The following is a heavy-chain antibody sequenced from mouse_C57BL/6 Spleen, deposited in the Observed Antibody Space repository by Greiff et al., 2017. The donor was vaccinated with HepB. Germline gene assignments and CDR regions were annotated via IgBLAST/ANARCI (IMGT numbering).Heavy chain of an antibody. Sequence: VKLQQPGAELVRPGSSVKLSCKASGYTFTSYWMHWVKQRPIQGLEWIGNIDPSDSETHYNQKFKDKATLTVDKSSSTAYMQLSSLTSEDSAVYYCARAEYGNHGAMDYWGQGTSVTVSS. J-gene: IGHJ4*01. CDR2: IDPSDSET. D-gene: IGHD2-1*01. V-gene: IGHV1-52*01. CDR3: ARAEYGNHGAMDY. CDR1: GYTFTSYW.